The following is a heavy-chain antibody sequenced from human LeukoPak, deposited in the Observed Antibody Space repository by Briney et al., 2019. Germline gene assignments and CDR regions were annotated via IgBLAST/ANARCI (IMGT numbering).Heavy chain of an antibody. V-gene: IGHV1-2*02. CDR1: GYTFSNYG. J-gene: IGHJ5*02. D-gene: IGHD2-2*01. CDR2: INPNSGGT. Sequence: ASVKVSCKASGYTFSNYGISWVRQAPGQGLEWMGWINPNSGGTNYAQKFQGRVTMTRDTSISTAYMELSRLRSDDTAVYYCARGLGVQLLGRYNWFDPWGQGTLVTVSS. CDR3: ARGLGVQLLGRYNWFDP.